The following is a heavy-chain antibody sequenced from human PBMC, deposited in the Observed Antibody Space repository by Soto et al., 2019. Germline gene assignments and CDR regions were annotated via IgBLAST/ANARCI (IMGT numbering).Heavy chain of an antibody. Sequence: SETLSLTCTVSGGSISSGGYYWSWIRQHPGKGLEWIGYIYYSGSTYYNPSLKSRVTISVDTSKNQFSLKLSSVTAADTAVYYCAREGYCSSTSCLAKQGNYDFWSGYLEWGQGTLVTVSS. J-gene: IGHJ4*02. CDR3: AREGYCSSTSCLAKQGNYDFWSGYLE. CDR1: GGSISSGGYY. CDR2: IYYSGST. D-gene: IGHD2-2*01. V-gene: IGHV4-31*03.